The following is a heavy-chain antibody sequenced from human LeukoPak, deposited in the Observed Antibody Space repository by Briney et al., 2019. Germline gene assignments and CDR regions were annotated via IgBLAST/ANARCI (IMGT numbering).Heavy chain of an antibody. Sequence: GGSLRLSCAASGFTFSSTSMSWVRQAPGKGLEWVAVTVGGGDGTYYADSVKGRFTISRDNSKNTLYLQMNSLRAEDTAVYYCAKDLPVERLPTGVFDYWGQGTLVTVSS. D-gene: IGHD4-11*01. CDR3: AKDLPVERLPTGVFDY. CDR2: TVGGGDGT. CDR1: GFTFSSTS. V-gene: IGHV3-23*01. J-gene: IGHJ4*02.